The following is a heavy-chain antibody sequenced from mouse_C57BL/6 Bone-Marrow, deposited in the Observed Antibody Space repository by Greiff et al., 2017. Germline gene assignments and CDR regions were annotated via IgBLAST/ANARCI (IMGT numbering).Heavy chain of an antibody. J-gene: IGHJ2*01. CDR3: ARRSFITTVVAPYYFDY. CDR1: GFTFSSYG. D-gene: IGHD1-1*01. CDR2: ISSGGSYT. Sequence: EVKLVESGGDLVKPGGSLKLSCAASGFTFSSYGMSWVRQTPDKRLEWVATISSGGSYTYYPDSVKGRFTISRDNAKNTLYLQMSSLKSEDTAMYYCARRSFITTVVAPYYFDYWGQGTTRTVSS. V-gene: IGHV5-6*02.